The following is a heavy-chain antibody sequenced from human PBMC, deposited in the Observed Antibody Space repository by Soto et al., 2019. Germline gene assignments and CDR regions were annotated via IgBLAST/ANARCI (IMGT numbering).Heavy chain of an antibody. CDR2: INHSGST. CDR1: GGSFSGHY. V-gene: IGHV4-34*01. J-gene: IGHJ6*03. Sequence: PSETLSLTCAVYGGSFSGHYWSWIRQPPGKGLEWIGEINHSGSTNYNPSLKSRVTISVDTSKNQFSLKLSSVTAADTAVYYCASEKHGYCSGGSCYSGVRYYYYMDVWGKGTTVTVSS. CDR3: ASEKHGYCSGGSCYSGVRYYYYMDV. D-gene: IGHD2-15*01.